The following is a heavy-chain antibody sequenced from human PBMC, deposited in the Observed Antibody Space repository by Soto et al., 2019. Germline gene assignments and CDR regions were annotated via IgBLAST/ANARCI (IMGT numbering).Heavy chain of an antibody. Sequence: SQTLSLTCAISGDSVSSNSAAWNWIRHSPSRGLEWLGRTYYRSKWYNDYAVSMRSRITINPDTTKNQFSLQLNSATPDDTAVNYSATCGIYYWGLQTVLPVSS. CDR2: TYYRSKWYN. CDR3: ATCGIYY. J-gene: IGHJ4*02. V-gene: IGHV6-1*01. D-gene: IGHD3-3*01. CDR1: GDSVSSNSAA.